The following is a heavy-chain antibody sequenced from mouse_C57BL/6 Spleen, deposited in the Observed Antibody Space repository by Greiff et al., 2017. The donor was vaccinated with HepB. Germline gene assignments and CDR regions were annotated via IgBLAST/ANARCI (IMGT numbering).Heavy chain of an antibody. CDR1: GYTFTSYW. J-gene: IGHJ1*03. V-gene: IGHV1-64*01. Sequence: QVQPQQPGAELVKPGASVKLSCKASGYTFTSYWMHWVKQRPGQGLEWIGMIHPNSGSTNYNEKFKSKATLTVDKSSSTAYMQLSSLTSEDSAVYYCARSGWWYFDVWGTGTTVTVSS. CDR3: ARSGWWYFDV. CDR2: IHPNSGST. D-gene: IGHD1-3*01.